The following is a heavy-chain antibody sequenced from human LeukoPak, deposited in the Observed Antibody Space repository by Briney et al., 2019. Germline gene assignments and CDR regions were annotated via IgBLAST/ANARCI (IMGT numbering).Heavy chain of an antibody. V-gene: IGHV4-59*01. CDR2: IYYSGST. J-gene: IGHJ4*02. Sequence: SETMALTCTDSGGSISSYYWSWIRQPPGKGLELIGYIYYSGSTNYNPSLKSRVTISVDTSKNQFSLKLSSVTAADTAVYYCARDRSEGYYFDYWGQGTLVTVSS. CDR1: GGSISSYY. CDR3: ARDRSEGYYFDY.